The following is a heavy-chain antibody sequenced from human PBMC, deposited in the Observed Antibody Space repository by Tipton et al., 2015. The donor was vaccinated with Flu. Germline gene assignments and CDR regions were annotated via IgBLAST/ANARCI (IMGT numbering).Heavy chain of an antibody. V-gene: IGHV4-34*01. CDR1: GGSFSGYY. CDR2: INHSGST. CDR3: AGDRQITMIGRDAFDI. Sequence: TLSLTCAVYGGSFSGYYWSWIRQPPGKGLEWIGEINHSGSTNYNPSLKSRVTISADTSKNQFSLKLSSVTAADTAVYYCAGDRQITMIGRDAFDIWGQGTMVTVSS. D-gene: IGHD3-22*01. J-gene: IGHJ3*02.